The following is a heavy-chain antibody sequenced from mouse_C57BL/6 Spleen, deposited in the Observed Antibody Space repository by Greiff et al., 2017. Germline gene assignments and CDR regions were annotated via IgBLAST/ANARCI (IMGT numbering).Heavy chain of an antibody. Sequence: EVQLQESGPGLVKPSQSLSLTCSVTGYSITSGYYWNWIRQFPGNKLEWMGYISYDGSNNYNPSLKNRISITRDTSKNQFFLKLNSVTTEDTATYYCAREDYGSSPYFDYWGQGTTLTVSS. V-gene: IGHV3-6*01. D-gene: IGHD1-1*01. CDR1: GYSITSGYY. CDR2: ISYDGSN. CDR3: AREDYGSSPYFDY. J-gene: IGHJ2*01.